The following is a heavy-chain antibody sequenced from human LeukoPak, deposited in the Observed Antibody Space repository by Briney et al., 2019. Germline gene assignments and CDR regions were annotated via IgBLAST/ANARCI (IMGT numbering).Heavy chain of an antibody. J-gene: IGHJ5*02. Sequence: SETLSLTCTVSGGSIGSTNYYWGWIRQPPGKGLEWIANIYYSGSTYYNPSLKSRVTISVDTSKNQFSLKLSSVTAADTAVYYCARSIRDFWSGPVEAGGNWFDPWGQGTLVTVSS. CDR2: IYYSGST. V-gene: IGHV4-39*07. D-gene: IGHD3-3*01. CDR3: ARSIRDFWSGPVEAGGNWFDP. CDR1: GGSIGSTNYY.